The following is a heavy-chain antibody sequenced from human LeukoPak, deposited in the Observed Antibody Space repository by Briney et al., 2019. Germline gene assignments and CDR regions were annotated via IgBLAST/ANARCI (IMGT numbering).Heavy chain of an antibody. D-gene: IGHD3/OR15-3a*01. Sequence: GGSLRLSCAASGFTFSSYGMHWVRQAPGKGLEWVSAVSCSGDRTYSADSVKGRFTISRDNSKNMLYLQMASLGAEDTAVYYCAKAGPAVDDFYYYMDVWGKGTTVTVSS. V-gene: IGHV3-23*01. CDR2: VSCSGDRT. J-gene: IGHJ6*03. CDR1: GFTFSSYG. CDR3: AKAGPAVDDFYYYMDV.